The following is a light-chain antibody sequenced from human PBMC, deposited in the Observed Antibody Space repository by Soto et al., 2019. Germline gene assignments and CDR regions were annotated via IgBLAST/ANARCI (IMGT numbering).Light chain of an antibody. Sequence: EIVITQSPATLSVSPGERATLSCRASQSVSSNLAWYQQKPGQAPRLLIYGASTRATGIPARFSGSGSGTEFTLTISSLQSEDFAVYYCQQYNNWPGTFGTVTKVDIK. V-gene: IGKV3-15*01. CDR1: QSVSSN. CDR3: QQYNNWPGT. J-gene: IGKJ3*01. CDR2: GAS.